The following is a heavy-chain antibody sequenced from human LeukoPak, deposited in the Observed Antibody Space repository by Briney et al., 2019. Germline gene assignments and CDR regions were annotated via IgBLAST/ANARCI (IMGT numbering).Heavy chain of an antibody. CDR2: ISSSSSYM. V-gene: IGHV3-21*01. CDR1: GFTFSSYS. D-gene: IGHD2-2*01. J-gene: IGHJ4*02. Sequence: LGGSLRLSCAPSGFTFSSYSMNWVRPAPGKGREWVSSISSSSSYMYHADSVKGRFTISRDNAKNSLYLQMNSLRDEDTAVYYCGTCSSTSCLGEEFDYWGQGTLVTVSS. CDR3: GTCSSTSCLGEEFDY.